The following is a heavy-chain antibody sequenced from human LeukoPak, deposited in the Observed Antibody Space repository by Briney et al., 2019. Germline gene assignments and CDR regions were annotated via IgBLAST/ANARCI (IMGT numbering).Heavy chain of an antibody. D-gene: IGHD3-16*02. CDR1: GFSFTTYS. Sequence: GGSLRLSCAASGFSFTTYSMNWFRQAPGKGLEWVSSIGDGSSHTYYADSVRGRFTISRDNAKNSLSLQMSSLRAEDTAVYYCVRDWGNDREFDYWGQGTLVTVSS. CDR2: IGDGSSHT. J-gene: IGHJ4*02. V-gene: IGHV3-21*01. CDR3: VRDWGNDREFDY.